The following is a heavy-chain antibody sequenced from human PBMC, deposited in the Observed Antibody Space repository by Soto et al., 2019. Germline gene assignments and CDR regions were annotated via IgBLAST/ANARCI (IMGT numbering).Heavy chain of an antibody. CDR1: GGSISSGRYY. V-gene: IGHV4-39*01. Sequence: QLQLQESGPGLVKPSETLSLTCTVSGGSISSGRYYWGWIRQPPGKGLEWIGSIYYSRSTYSNPSLKSRVPTFVDTSKNQFSLRLSSVTAADTAVYYCARHSDCSGGSCYSEYFAVGNWFDPWGQGTLVTVSS. CDR2: IYYSRST. J-gene: IGHJ5*02. CDR3: ARHSDCSGGSCYSEYFAVGNWFDP. D-gene: IGHD2-15*01.